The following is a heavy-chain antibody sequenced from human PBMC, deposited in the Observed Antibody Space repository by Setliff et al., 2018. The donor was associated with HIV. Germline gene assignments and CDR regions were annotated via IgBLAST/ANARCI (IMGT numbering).Heavy chain of an antibody. CDR2: IYPVDSET. D-gene: IGHD2-2*01. Sequence: VESLKISCQGSGYNFVDYSIAWVRQVPGKGLEWMGIIYPVDSETRYSPSFQGQVTISADKSINTAYLQWTTLKASDSAMYYCARPRGNDYAGSGFDNWGQGTLVTVSS. CDR1: GYNFVDYS. V-gene: IGHV5-51*01. J-gene: IGHJ4*02. CDR3: ARPRGNDYAGSGFDN.